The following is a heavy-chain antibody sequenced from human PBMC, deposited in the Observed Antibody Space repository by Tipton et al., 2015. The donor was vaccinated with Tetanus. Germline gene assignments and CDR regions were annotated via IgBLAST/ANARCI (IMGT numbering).Heavy chain of an antibody. V-gene: IGHV3-48*01. CDR3: ARLRVYCSTACYSREDY. CDR1: GFNFHSYS. CDR2: FSTYRKTI. Sequence: SLRLSCAGSGFNFHSYSMNWVRQAPGKGLEWIACFSTYRKTIYYADAVKGRFTISRDNAKNTLFLQMSSLTAEDTAVYYCARLRVYCSTACYSREDYWGQGTLVTVSS. D-gene: IGHD2/OR15-2a*01. J-gene: IGHJ4*02.